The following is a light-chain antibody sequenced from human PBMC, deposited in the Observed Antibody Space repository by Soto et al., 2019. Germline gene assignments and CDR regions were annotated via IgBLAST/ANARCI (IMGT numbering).Light chain of an antibody. J-gene: IGKJ1*01. CDR3: LQHDSYPQT. V-gene: IGKV1-17*01. Sequence: DIQMTQSPSSLSASVGDRVTITCRASQGIRNDLAWYQQKPGKAPKRLIYAVSSLQSGVPSRFSGSGFGTEFTLTISSLQPEDFATYYCLQHDSYPQTFGQGTKVEIE. CDR2: AVS. CDR1: QGIRND.